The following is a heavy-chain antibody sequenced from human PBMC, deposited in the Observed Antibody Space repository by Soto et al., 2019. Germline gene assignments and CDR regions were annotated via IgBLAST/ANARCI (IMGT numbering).Heavy chain of an antibody. CDR1: GFTFSSYG. V-gene: IGHV3-30*18. J-gene: IGHJ4*02. CDR2: ISYDGSNK. Sequence: GGSLRLSCAASGFTFSSYGMHWVRQAPGKGLEWVAVISYDGSNKYYVDSVKGRFTISRDNSKNTLYLQMNSLRAEDTAVYYCAKDIGSGSYDYPDYWGQGTLVTVSS. D-gene: IGHD1-26*01. CDR3: AKDIGSGSYDYPDY.